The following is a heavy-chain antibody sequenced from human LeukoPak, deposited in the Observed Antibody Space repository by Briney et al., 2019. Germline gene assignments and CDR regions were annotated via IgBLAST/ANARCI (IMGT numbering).Heavy chain of an antibody. CDR2: IRSKAYGGTT. D-gene: IGHD3-22*01. CDR3: TRDGRNYYDSSGYLTLLDY. J-gene: IGHJ4*02. V-gene: IGHV3-49*04. CDR1: GFTFGDYA. Sequence: GGSLRLSCTASGFTFGDYAMSWVRQAPGKGLEWVGFIRSKAYGGTTEYAASVKGRFTIPRDDSKSIAYLQMNSLKTEDTAVYYCTRDGRNYYDSSGYLTLLDYWGREPWSPSPQ.